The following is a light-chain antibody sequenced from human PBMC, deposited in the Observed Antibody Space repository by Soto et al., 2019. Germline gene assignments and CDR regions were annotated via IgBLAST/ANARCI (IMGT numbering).Light chain of an antibody. J-gene: IGKJ3*01. CDR2: GAS. V-gene: IGKV3-20*01. CDR3: QQFGTIPFT. CDR1: QSVSSTY. Sequence: EIVLTQSPGTLSLSPRERATPSCRASQSVSSTYLGWYQQKPGQAPRLLISGASNRATGIPDRFSGRGSGKDFTLTTTRLAPEVFAVHYCQQFGTIPFTFGPGTKVDV.